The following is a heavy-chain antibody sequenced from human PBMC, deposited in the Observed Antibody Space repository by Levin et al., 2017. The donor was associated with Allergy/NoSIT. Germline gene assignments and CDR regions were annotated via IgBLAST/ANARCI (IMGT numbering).Heavy chain of an antibody. CDR3: AREGGYGDYDY. Sequence: GESLKISCKASGYTFTASYMHWVRQAPGQGLEWMGRINPNSGGTDYAQKFQGGVTMTRDTSISTAYMELSRLRSDDTAVYYCAREGGYGDYDYWGQGTLVTVSS. J-gene: IGHJ4*02. CDR1: GYTFTASY. D-gene: IGHD4-17*01. CDR2: INPNSGGT. V-gene: IGHV1-2*06.